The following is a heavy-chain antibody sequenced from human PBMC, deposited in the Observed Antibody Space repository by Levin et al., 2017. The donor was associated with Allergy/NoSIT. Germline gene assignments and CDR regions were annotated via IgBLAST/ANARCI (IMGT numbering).Heavy chain of an antibody. J-gene: IGHJ4*02. V-gene: IGHV4-59*01. Sequence: SQTLSLTCTVSGGSISSYYWSWIRQPPGKGLEWIGYIYYSGSTNYNPSLKSRVTISVDTSKNQFSLKLSSVTTADTAVYYCARGGEGYCTNGVCYPPDYWGQGTLVTVSS. CDR3: ARGGEGYCTNGVCYPPDY. CDR1: GGSISSYY. D-gene: IGHD2-8*01. CDR2: IYYSGST.